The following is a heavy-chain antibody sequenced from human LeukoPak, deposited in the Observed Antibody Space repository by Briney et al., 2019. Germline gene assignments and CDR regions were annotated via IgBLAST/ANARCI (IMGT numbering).Heavy chain of an antibody. Sequence: ASVKVSCKASGYTFTSYDINWVRQATGQGLEWMGWMNPNSGNTGYAQKFQGRVTMTRDTSISTAYMELSRLRSDDTAVYYCARGRVGATITSYYWGQGTLVTVSS. CDR3: ARGRVGATITSYY. V-gene: IGHV1-8*02. D-gene: IGHD1-26*01. CDR1: GYTFTSYD. CDR2: MNPNSGNT. J-gene: IGHJ4*02.